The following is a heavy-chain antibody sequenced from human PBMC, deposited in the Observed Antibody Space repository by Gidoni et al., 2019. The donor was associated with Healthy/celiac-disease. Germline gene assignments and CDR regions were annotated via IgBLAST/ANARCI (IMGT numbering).Heavy chain of an antibody. D-gene: IGHD3-16*01. CDR1: GGSISSYY. J-gene: IGHJ6*02. CDR3: ARDKGEDYYGMDV. Sequence: QVQLQESGPGLVKPSETLSLTCTVSGGSISSYYWSWIRQPPGKGLEWIGYIYYSGSTNYNPSLKSRVTISVDTSKNQFSLKLSSVTAADTAVYYCARDKGEDYYGMDVWGQGTTVTVSS. CDR2: IYYSGST. V-gene: IGHV4-59*01.